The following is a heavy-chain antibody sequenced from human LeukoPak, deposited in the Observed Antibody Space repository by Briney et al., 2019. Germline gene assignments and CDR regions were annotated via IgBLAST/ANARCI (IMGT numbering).Heavy chain of an antibody. CDR3: AKAALRYQLLSSLDY. V-gene: IGHV3-23*01. Sequence: GGSLRLSCEASGFTFSAYAMTWVRQAPGKGLEWVSAISGSGASTYYADSVKGRFTISRDNSKNTLYLQMNSLRAEDTAIYYCAKAALRYQLLSSLDYWGQGTLVTVSS. CDR1: GFTFSAYA. J-gene: IGHJ4*02. D-gene: IGHD2-2*01. CDR2: ISGSGAST.